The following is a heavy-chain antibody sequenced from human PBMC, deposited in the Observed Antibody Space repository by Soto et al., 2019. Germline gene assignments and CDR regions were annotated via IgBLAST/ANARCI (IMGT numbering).Heavy chain of an antibody. V-gene: IGHV4-39*01. CDR3: ARLYYYGSGSYLAYYYYYMDV. J-gene: IGHJ6*03. CDR2: IYYSGLT. D-gene: IGHD3-10*01. CDR1: GGSMGSSSYY. Sequence: QLQLQESGPGLVKPSETLSLTCTVSGGSMGSSSYYWGWIRQPPGKGLEWIGSIYYSGLTYYNPSLKSRVTLSADTFSNQFSLKLSSVTAADTAVYYCARLYYYGSGSYLAYYYYYMDVWGKGTTVTVSS.